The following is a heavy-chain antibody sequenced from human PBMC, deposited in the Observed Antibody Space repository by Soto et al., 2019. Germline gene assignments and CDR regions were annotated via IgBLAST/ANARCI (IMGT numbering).Heavy chain of an antibody. CDR3: TKGGAKDSAYYYCTDV. D-gene: IGHD2-21*01. J-gene: IGHJ6*03. V-gene: IGHV3-23*01. Sequence: GGSLRLSCAASGFTFSNYAMRWVRQAPGKGLEWVSTISGSGDRTYYADSVKGRFTISRDNSKNTLYLQMNSLRGEDTAVYYCTKGGAKDSAYYYCTDVWGKGTKVTVSS. CDR1: GFTFSNYA. CDR2: ISGSGDRT.